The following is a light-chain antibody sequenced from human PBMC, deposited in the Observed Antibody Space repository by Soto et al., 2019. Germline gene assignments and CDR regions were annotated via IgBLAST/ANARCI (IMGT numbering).Light chain of an antibody. V-gene: IGKV3-11*01. J-gene: IGKJ2*01. CDR2: DTS. Sequence: EVVLTQSPATLYLSPGERATLSCWASQSVGSYLAWYQQKLGQAPRLLIYDTSNRATGIPARFSGSGSGTDFTLTISSLEPEDFAVYYCQQRSDWPSFGQGTKLEIK. CDR3: QQRSDWPS. CDR1: QSVGSY.